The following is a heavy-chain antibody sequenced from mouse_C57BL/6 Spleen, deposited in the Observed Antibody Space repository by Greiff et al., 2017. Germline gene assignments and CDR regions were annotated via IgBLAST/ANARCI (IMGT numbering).Heavy chain of an antibody. CDR3: ARWGYGSSFWYFDG. Sequence: QVQLQQPGAELVKPGASVKMSCKASGYTFTSYWITWVKQRPGQGLEWIGDIYPGSGSTNYNAKFKSKATLTVDTSSSTAYMQLSSLTSEDSAVYYCARWGYGSSFWYFDGWGTGTTVTVSS. CDR1: GYTFTSYW. CDR2: IYPGSGST. V-gene: IGHV1-55*01. J-gene: IGHJ1*03. D-gene: IGHD1-1*01.